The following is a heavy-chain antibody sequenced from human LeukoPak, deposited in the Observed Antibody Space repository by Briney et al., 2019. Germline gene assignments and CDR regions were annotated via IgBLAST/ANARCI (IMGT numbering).Heavy chain of an antibody. V-gene: IGHV3-48*04. CDR1: GFTFSSYT. J-gene: IGHJ6*02. Sequence: GGSLRLSCAASGFTFSSYTMNWVRQAPGKGLEWVSYISSSSSTIYYADSVKGRFTISRDNAKNSLYLQMNSLRAEDTAVYYCARDRYYGMDVWGQGTTVTVSS. CDR3: ARDRYYGMDV. CDR2: ISSSSSTI.